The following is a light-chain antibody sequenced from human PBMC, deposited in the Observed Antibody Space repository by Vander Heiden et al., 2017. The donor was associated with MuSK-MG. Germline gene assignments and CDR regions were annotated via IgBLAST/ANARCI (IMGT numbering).Light chain of an antibody. V-gene: IGLV1-44*01. J-gene: IGLJ2*01. CDR1: SSNIGSNT. Sequence: QSVLTQPPSASGTPGQRVTISCSGSSSNIGSNTVNWYQQLPGTAPKRLIYSNNQRPSGVPDRCSGSKSGTSASLAISGLQSEDEADYYCAAWDDSLNGLVFGGGTKLTVL. CDR3: AAWDDSLNGLV. CDR2: SNN.